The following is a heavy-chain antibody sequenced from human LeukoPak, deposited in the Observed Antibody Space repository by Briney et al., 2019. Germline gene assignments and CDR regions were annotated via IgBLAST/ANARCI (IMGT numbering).Heavy chain of an antibody. V-gene: IGHV1-18*01. D-gene: IGHD1-26*01. CDR3: ARMGYYSGSSDFDY. CDR1: GYTFTSYG. J-gene: IGHJ4*02. Sequence: ASVKVSCKASGYTFTSYGISWVRQAPGQGLEWMGWISAYNGNTNYAQKFQGRVTITADKSTSTAYMELSSLRSEDTAVYYCARMGYYSGSSDFDYWGQGTLVTVSS. CDR2: ISAYNGNT.